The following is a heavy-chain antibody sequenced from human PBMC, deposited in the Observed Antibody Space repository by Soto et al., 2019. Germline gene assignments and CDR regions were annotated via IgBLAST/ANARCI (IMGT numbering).Heavy chain of an antibody. CDR2: IHGDGDYM. CDR1: GFTFSCCA. J-gene: IGHJ2*01. D-gene: IGHD1-26*01. V-gene: IGHV3-23*01. CDR3: VKNRGGGSYTDWSGAC. Sequence: EVQLLDSGGGLVQPGGSLRLSCAASGFTFSCCAMNWVRQAPGKGLEWVSTIHGDGDYMQYTDSVKGRFTISRDNSRNRLDLQMDSLRGNDTGVYYCVKNRGGGSYTDWSGACWGRGTLVTVSS.